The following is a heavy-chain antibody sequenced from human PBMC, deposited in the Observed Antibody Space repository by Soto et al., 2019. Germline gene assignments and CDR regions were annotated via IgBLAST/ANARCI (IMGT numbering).Heavy chain of an antibody. CDR1: GGFMSPYY. J-gene: IGHJ6*02. CDR3: ARGHGYCSGRTCPYSTGRPV. D-gene: IGHD2-15*01. CDR2: IHYSGNI. Sequence: ETLRVTCTVSGGFMSPYYWSWCRQPPGKGLEWIGYIHYSGNINYNPSLKSRVTISVDTSKNQFSLNLSSLTAADTAVYYCARGHGYCSGRTCPYSTGRPVSAQVPTLTV. V-gene: IGHV4-59*01.